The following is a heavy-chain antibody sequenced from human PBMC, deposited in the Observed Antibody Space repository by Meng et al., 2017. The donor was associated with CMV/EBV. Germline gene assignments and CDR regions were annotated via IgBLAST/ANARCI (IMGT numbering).Heavy chain of an antibody. Sequence: QGQLQQWGAGLLKTSEPLSLPCAVYGGSFSGDYWSWIRQPPGKGLEWIGEINHSGSTNYNPSLKSRVTISVDTSKNQFSLKLSSVTAADTAVYYCARVWDSGWDYWGQGTLVTVSS. J-gene: IGHJ4*02. CDR3: ARVWDSGWDY. D-gene: IGHD3-22*01. CDR1: GGSFSGDY. CDR2: INHSGST. V-gene: IGHV4-34*01.